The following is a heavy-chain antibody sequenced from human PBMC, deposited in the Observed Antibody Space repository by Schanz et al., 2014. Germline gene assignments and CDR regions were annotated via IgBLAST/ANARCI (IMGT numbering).Heavy chain of an antibody. V-gene: IGHV4-34*01. CDR2: IHHSGST. CDR1: GGSFSGYY. J-gene: IGHJ4*01. CDR3: ARGEWSTSQFDY. D-gene: IGHD2-2*01. Sequence: QVQLQQWGAGLLKPSETLSLTCAVYGGSFSGYYWTWIRQPPGKGLEWIGEIHHSGSTNYNPSLKSRGTISMDTSKTQFSLKLSSVTAADTAVYYCARGEWSTSQFDYWGHGTLVTVSS.